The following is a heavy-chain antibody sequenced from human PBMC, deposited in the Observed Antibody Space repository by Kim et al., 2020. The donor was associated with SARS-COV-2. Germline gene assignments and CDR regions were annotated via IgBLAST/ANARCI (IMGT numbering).Heavy chain of an antibody. V-gene: IGHV3-30*02. J-gene: IGHJ3*02. D-gene: IGHD3-9*01. Sequence: ADSVKGRYTSSSDNSKNTLYLQMNSLSAEDAAVYDCAKLRYWAWRGAFDIWGQGTMVTVSS. CDR3: AKLRYWAWRGAFDI.